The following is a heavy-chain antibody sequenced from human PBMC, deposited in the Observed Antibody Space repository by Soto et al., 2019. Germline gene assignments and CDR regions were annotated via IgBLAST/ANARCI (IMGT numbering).Heavy chain of an antibody. J-gene: IGHJ5*01. CDR3: ARPLAYCSSTSCYAPWFDS. CDR1: GASLSRNIVA. Sequence: PAQPVSRTCAISGASLSRNIVAWSCIKQSPSRGLEWLGRTYYRSKWYNDYAVSVKSRITINPDTSKNQFSLQLNSVTPEDTAVYYCARPLAYCSSTSCYAPWFDSWGQGTLVTVYS. V-gene: IGHV6-1*01. D-gene: IGHD2-2*01. CDR2: TYYRSKWYN.